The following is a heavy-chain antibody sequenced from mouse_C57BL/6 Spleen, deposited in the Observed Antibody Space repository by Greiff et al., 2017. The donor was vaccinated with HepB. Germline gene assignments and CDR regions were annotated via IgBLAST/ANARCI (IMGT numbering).Heavy chain of an antibody. J-gene: IGHJ4*01. D-gene: IGHD2-4*01. CDR1: GYTFTSYG. V-gene: IGHV1-81*01. Sequence: LKQSGAELARPGASVKLSCKASGYTFTSYGISWVKQRTGQGLEWIGEIYPRSGNTYYNEKFKGKATLTADKSSSTAYMELRSLTSEDSAVYFCARGGDYYYAMDYWGQGTSVTVSS. CDR2: IYPRSGNT. CDR3: ARGGDYYYAMDY.